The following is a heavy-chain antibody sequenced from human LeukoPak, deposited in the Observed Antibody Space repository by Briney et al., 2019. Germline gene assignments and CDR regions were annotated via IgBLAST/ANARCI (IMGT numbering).Heavy chain of an antibody. D-gene: IGHD4-17*01. V-gene: IGHV3-15*01. J-gene: IGHJ3*02. CDR1: GFTFNNAW. CDR2: IKSQIDGGTT. Sequence: GGSLRLSCAASGFTFNNAWMTWVRQDPGKGLEWVGRIKSQIDGGTTDYAAPVKGRFTISRDDSRDTLFLQMNSLKSEGTAVYYCTTSTMTHDAFDIWGQGTMVTVSS. CDR3: TTSTMTHDAFDI.